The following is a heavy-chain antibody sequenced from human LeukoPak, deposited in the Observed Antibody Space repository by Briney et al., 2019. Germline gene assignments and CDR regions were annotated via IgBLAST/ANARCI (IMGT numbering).Heavy chain of an antibody. CDR3: ARDGYNLWGYFDY. CDR1: GFTVSSNY. J-gene: IGHJ4*02. CDR2: IYGGGST. D-gene: IGHD5-24*01. V-gene: IGHV3-53*01. Sequence: GGSLRLSCAASGFTVSSNYMSWVRQAPGKGLEWVSVIYGGGSTYYADSVKGRFTISRDNSKNTLYLQMNSLRAEDTAVYYCARDGYNLWGYFDYWGQGTLVTVSS.